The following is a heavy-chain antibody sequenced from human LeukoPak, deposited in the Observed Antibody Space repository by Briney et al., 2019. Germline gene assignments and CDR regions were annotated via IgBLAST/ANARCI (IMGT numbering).Heavy chain of an antibody. CDR2: INHSGST. D-gene: IGHD6-13*01. CDR3: ARHGAAAGTFFR. CDR1: GGSIRNSDYY. J-gene: IGHJ4*02. V-gene: IGHV4-39*01. Sequence: SETLSLTCTVSGGSIRNSDYYWSWIRQPPGKGLEWIGEINHSGSTNYNPSLKSRVTISVDTSKNQFSLKLSSVTAADTAVYYCARHGAAAGTFFRWGQGTLVTVSS.